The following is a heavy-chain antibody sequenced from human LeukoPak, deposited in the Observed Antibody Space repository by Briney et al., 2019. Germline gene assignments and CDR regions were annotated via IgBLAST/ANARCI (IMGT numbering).Heavy chain of an antibody. CDR3: ARMYYYGSGSYGLDY. V-gene: IGHV4-59*08. Sequence: PSETLSLTCTVSGGSISSYYWSWIRQPPGKGLEWIGYIYYSVSTNYNPSLKSRVTISVDTSKNQFSLKLTSVTAADTAVYYCARMYYYGSGSYGLDYWGQGTLVTVSS. J-gene: IGHJ4*02. D-gene: IGHD3-10*01. CDR1: GGSISSYY. CDR2: IYYSVST.